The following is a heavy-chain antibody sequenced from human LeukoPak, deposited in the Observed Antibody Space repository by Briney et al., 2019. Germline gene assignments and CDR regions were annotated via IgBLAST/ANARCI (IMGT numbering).Heavy chain of an antibody. V-gene: IGHV3-21*01. CDR1: GFTFSSYS. Sequence: GGSLRLSCAASGFTFSSYSMNWVRQAPGKGLEWVSSISSSSSYTYYADSVKGRFTISRDNAKNSLYLQMNSLRAEDTAVYYCARARGGYSYGYSPYNWFDPWGQGTLVTVSS. J-gene: IGHJ5*02. CDR2: ISSSSSYT. CDR3: ARARGGYSYGYSPYNWFDP. D-gene: IGHD5-18*01.